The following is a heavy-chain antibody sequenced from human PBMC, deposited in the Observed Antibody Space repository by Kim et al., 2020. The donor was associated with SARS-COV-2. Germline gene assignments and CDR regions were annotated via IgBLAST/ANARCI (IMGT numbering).Heavy chain of an antibody. D-gene: IGHD6-19*01. Sequence: GGSLRLSCAASGFTFDDYAMHWVRQAPGKGLEWVSGISWNSGSMGYADSVKGRFTISRDNAKNSLYLQMNSLRAEDTALYYCAKATLAAVAYYYFDYWG. CDR1: GFTFDDYA. V-gene: IGHV3-9*01. CDR3: AKATLAAVAYYYFDY. CDR2: ISWNSGSM. J-gene: IGHJ4*01.